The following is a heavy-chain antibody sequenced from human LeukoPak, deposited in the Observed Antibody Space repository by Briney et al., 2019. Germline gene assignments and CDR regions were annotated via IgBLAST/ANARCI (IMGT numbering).Heavy chain of an antibody. D-gene: IGHD3-3*01. CDR2: INPSGGST. CDR3: AKDFIFGVGSHAQPFFDP. J-gene: IGHJ5*02. CDR1: GYTFTSYY. Sequence: ASVKVSCKASGYTFTSYYMHWVRQAPGQGLEWMGIINPSGGSTSYAQKFQGRVTMTRDTSTSTVYMELSSLRAEDTAVYYCAKDFIFGVGSHAQPFFDPWGQGTLVTVSS. V-gene: IGHV1-46*01.